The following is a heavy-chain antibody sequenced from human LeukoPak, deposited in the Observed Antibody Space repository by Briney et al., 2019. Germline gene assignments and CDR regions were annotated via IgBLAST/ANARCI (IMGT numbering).Heavy chain of an antibody. D-gene: IGHD3-22*01. CDR1: GYMFTSYY. CDR2: INAGNGYT. J-gene: IGHJ2*01. Sequence: ASVKVSCKASGYMFTSYYMHWVRQAFGQSVEWMGWINAGNGYTKYSQKFQGRVNFTRDTSATTGYMELSSLRAEDTAVYYCAREGLGNWYFDLWGRGTLVTVSS. CDR3: AREGLGNWYFDL. V-gene: IGHV1-3*01.